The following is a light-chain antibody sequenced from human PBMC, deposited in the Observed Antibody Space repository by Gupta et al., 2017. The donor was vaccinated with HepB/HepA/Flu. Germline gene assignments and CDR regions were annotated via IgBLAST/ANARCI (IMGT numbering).Light chain of an antibody. Sequence: DIVMTQTPLSSPVTLGQPASISCRSSQSLVHRDGNTYLSWLQQRPGQPPRLLIYKISNRFPAVPDRFSGSGAGTDFTLKISRVEAEDVGVYYCMQATQFPPMYTFGQGTKLEIK. CDR2: KIS. CDR3: MQATQFPPMYT. V-gene: IGKV2-24*01. J-gene: IGKJ2*01. CDR1: QSLVHRDGNTY.